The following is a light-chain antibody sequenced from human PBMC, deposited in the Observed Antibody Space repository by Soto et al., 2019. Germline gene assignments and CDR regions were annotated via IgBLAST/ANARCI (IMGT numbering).Light chain of an antibody. Sequence: EIVLTQSPATMSLSPGERATLSCRASQSIATYLAWYQQKPGQAPRLLIYDASIRATGIPARFSGSGSGTDFTLTISSLEAEDFAVYYCQQRSVWVTFGGGTRVEIK. V-gene: IGKV3-11*01. CDR3: QQRSVWVT. J-gene: IGKJ4*01. CDR1: QSIATY. CDR2: DAS.